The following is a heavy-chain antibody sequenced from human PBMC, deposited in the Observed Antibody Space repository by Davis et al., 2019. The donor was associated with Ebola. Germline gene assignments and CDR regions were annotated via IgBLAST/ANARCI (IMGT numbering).Heavy chain of an antibody. CDR1: EYIFSNYA. Sequence: AASVKVSCKASEYIFSNYAMHWVRQAPGQGLEWMGRINGGNGHTIYSQKSQGRVTISRDTSANTEYMELRSLRSEDTAVYFCARESAEDALDIWGQGTMVTVSS. J-gene: IGHJ3*02. CDR2: INGGNGHT. CDR3: ARESAEDALDI. V-gene: IGHV1-3*01.